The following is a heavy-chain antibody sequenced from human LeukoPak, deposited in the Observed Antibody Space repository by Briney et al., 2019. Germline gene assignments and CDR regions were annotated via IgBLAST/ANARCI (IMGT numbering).Heavy chain of an antibody. V-gene: IGHV4-59*01. CDR2: INNSGNT. D-gene: IGHD5-12*01. CDR3: AKEAGYSGYDYPDY. CDR1: GGSISDYY. J-gene: IGHJ4*02. Sequence: SETLSLTCTVSGGSISDYYWSWIRQPPRKGLEWIGYINNSGNTNYNPSLKSRVTISVDTSKNQFSLRLASVTAAYTAVYYCAKEAGYSGYDYPDYWGQGTLVTVSS.